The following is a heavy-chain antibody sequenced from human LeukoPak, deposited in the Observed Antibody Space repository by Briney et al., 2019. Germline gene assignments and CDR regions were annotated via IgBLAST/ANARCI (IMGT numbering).Heavy chain of an antibody. D-gene: IGHD4-17*01. CDR3: ASMTTVTTVEYYFDY. CDR2: IYHSGST. V-gene: IGHV4-4*02. CDR1: GGSISSSNW. J-gene: IGHJ4*02. Sequence: TSETLSLTCAVSGGSISSSNWWSWVRQPPGKGLEWIGEIYHSGSTNYNPSLKSRVTISVDKSKNQFSLKLSSVTAADTAVYYCASMTTVTTVEYYFDYWGQETLVTVSS.